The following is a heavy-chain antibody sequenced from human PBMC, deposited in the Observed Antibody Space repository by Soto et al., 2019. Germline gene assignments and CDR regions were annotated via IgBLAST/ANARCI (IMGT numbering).Heavy chain of an antibody. CDR2: ISSSSSYI. Sequence: GGSLRLSCAASGFTFSSYSMNWVRQAPGKGLEWVSSISSSSSYIYYADSVKGRFTISRDNAKNSLYLQMNSLRAEDTAVYYCARAAGVVPAAICYGMDVWGQGTTVTVSS. V-gene: IGHV3-21*01. J-gene: IGHJ6*02. CDR1: GFTFSSYS. D-gene: IGHD2-2*01. CDR3: ARAAGVVPAAICYGMDV.